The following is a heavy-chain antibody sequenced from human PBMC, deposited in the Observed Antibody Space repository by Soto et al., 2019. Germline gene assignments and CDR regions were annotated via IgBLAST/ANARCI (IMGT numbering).Heavy chain of an antibody. J-gene: IGHJ4*02. V-gene: IGHV3-7*01. CDR2: IKQDGSEK. Sequence: EVQLVESGGGLVQPGGSLRLSCAASGFTFSSHWMSWVRQAPGKGLEWLASIKQDGSEKHYVDSVNGRFTISRDNAKNSLYPQMNSLRVEDTAVYYCARVYYDYIWGSYPLVYWGQGTLVTVSS. D-gene: IGHD3-16*02. CDR1: GFTFSSHW. CDR3: ARVYYDYIWGSYPLVY.